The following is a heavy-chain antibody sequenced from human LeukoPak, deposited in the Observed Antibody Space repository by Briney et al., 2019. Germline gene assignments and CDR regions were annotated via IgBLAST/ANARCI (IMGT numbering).Heavy chain of an antibody. V-gene: IGHV3-23*01. CDR2: ISASGGST. J-gene: IGHJ4*02. CDR1: GFTFTSYA. Sequence: PGGSLRLSCAASGFTFTSYAMSWVRQAPGKGLEWVSSISASGGSTFYADSVKGRFTISRDNAKNSLYLQMNSLRAEDTAVYYCARDPEGDYWGQGTLVTVSS. CDR3: ARDPEGDY.